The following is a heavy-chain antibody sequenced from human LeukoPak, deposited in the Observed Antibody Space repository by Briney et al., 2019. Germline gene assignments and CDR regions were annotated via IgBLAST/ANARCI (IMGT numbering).Heavy chain of an antibody. J-gene: IGHJ4*02. CDR1: GGSISSGDYY. V-gene: IGHV4-30-4*08. CDR2: IYYSGST. Sequence: SETLSLTCTVSGGSISSGDYYWSWIRQPPGKGLEWIGYIYYSGSTYYNPSLKSRVTMSVDTSKNQFSLKLSSVTAADTAVYYCARDLDLNGVDYWGQGTLVTVSS. D-gene: IGHD1-7*01. CDR3: ARDLDLNGVDY.